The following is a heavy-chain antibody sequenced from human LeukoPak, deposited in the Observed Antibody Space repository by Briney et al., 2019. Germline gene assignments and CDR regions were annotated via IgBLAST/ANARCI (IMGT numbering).Heavy chain of an antibody. D-gene: IGHD4-23*01. CDR1: GFTFTRSA. Sequence: GASVKVSCKASGFTFTRSAIQWVRQARGQRLEWIGWIGVAGGNTNYAERLQGRVTITRDMPTSTAYMEVSSLTSEDTAVYYCAAEIYGGNSDCCTFDIWGQGTMVTVSS. J-gene: IGHJ3*02. V-gene: IGHV1-58*02. CDR3: AAEIYGGNSDCCTFDI. CDR2: IGVAGGNT.